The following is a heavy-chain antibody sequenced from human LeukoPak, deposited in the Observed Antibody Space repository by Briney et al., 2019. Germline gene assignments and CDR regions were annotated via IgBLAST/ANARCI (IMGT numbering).Heavy chain of an antibody. CDR1: GFTFSTYA. CDR3: VKDRPNYYGSEGHYYRQNGDS. Sequence: QPGGSLGLSCGASGFTFSTYAMSWVRQPPGKGLEWVASISGRGELTYYTDSVRGRFTISRDNSRSKLYLQMNFLRTDDTAVYYCVKDRPNYYGSEGHYYRQNGDSWGQGTLVTVSS. CDR2: ISGRGELT. V-gene: IGHV3-23*01. J-gene: IGHJ5*01. D-gene: IGHD3-22*01.